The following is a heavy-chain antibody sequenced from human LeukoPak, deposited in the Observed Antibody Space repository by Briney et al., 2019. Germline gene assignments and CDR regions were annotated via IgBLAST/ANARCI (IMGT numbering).Heavy chain of an antibody. D-gene: IGHD3-3*01. Sequence: SETLSLTCAVYGGSFSGYYWSWIRQPPGKGLEWIGYIYYSGSTNYNPSLKSQVTISVDTSKNQFSLKLSSVTAADTAVYCCARLRPRFLEWLGAFDIWGQGTMVTVSS. CDR1: GGSFSGYY. V-gene: IGHV4-59*01. CDR3: ARLRPRFLEWLGAFDI. J-gene: IGHJ3*02. CDR2: IYYSGST.